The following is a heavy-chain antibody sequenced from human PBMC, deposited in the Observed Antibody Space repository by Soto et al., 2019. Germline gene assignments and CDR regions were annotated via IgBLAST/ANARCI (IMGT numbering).Heavy chain of an antibody. D-gene: IGHD3-16*02. CDR1: GYTFTSYG. J-gene: IGHJ5*02. CDR3: ARDTRLSEQSPLNNWFDP. Sequence: ASVKVSCKASGYTFTSYGISWVRQAPGQGLEWMGWISAYNGNTNYAQKLQGRVTMTTDTSTSTAYMELMSLRSDDTAVYYCARDTRLSEQSPLNNWFDPWGQGTLVTVSS. V-gene: IGHV1-18*01. CDR2: ISAYNGNT.